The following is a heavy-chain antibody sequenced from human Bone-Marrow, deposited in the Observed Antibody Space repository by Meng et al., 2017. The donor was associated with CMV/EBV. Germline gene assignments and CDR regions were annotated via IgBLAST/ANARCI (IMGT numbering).Heavy chain of an antibody. D-gene: IGHD2-2*02. V-gene: IGHV3-21*01. J-gene: IGHJ1*01. CDR1: GFTFSSYS. CDR2: ISSSSSYI. CDR3: ARAVGGCSSTSCYTPYFQH. Sequence: GSLRLSCAASGFTFSSYSMNWVRQAPGKGLEWVSSISSSSSYIYYADSVKGRFTISRDNAKNSLYLQMNSLRAEDTAVYYCARAVGGCSSTSCYTPYFQHWGQGTLVTVSS.